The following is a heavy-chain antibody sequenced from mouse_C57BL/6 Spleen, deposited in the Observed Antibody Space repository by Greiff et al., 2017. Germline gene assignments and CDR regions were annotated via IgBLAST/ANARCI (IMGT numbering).Heavy chain of an antibody. J-gene: IGHJ3*01. D-gene: IGHD1-1*01. V-gene: IGHV1-81*01. CDR1: GYTFTSYG. Sequence: VQLQQSGAELARPGASVKLSCKASGYTFTSYGISWVKQRTGQGLEWIGEIYPRSGNTYYNEKFKGKATLTADKSSSTAYMELRSLTSEDSAVYFCAIITTVVARGPWFAYWGQGTLVTVSA. CDR3: AIITTVVARGPWFAY. CDR2: IYPRSGNT.